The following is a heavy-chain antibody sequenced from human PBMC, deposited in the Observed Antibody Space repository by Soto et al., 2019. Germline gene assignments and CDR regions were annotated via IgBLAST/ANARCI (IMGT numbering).Heavy chain of an antibody. V-gene: IGHV6-1*01. Sequence: PSQTLSLTCAISGDSVSSNRAAWNWIRQSPSRGLEWLGRTYYRSKWYNDYAVSVKSRISINPDTSKNQFSLQLNSVTPEDTAVYYCARDRCGGDCYSSEIQHWGQGTPVTVSS. J-gene: IGHJ1*01. CDR1: GDSVSSNRAA. CDR2: TYYRSKWYN. CDR3: ARDRCGGDCYSSEIQH. D-gene: IGHD2-21*02.